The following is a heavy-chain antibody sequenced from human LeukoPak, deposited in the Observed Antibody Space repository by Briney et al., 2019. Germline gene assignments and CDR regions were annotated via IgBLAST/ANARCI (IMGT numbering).Heavy chain of an antibody. V-gene: IGHV3-7*01. J-gene: IGHJ5*02. CDR3: ARVAVVTGGFWFDP. CDR2: IKEDGSEK. CDR1: GFTFSYYW. D-gene: IGHD4-23*01. Sequence: GGSLRLSCAASGFTFSYYWMSWVRQAPGKGLEWVANIKEDGSEKYYVDSVKGRFTISRDNAKNSLYLQMNSLRAEDTAVYHCARVAVVTGGFWFDPWGQGTLVTVSS.